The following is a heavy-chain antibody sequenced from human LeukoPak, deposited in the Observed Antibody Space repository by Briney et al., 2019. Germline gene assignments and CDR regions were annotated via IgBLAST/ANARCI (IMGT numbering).Heavy chain of an antibody. J-gene: IGHJ4*02. CDR2: ISTSGSTT. V-gene: IGHV3-11*04. Sequence: GGSLRLSCAASGFTFSNYWMSWIRQAPGKGLEWVSYISTSGSTTSYADSVKGRFTISRDNAKNSLYLQMDSLRGEDTAVYYCARTARLFDLWGQGTLVTVSS. CDR1: GFTFSNYW. D-gene: IGHD6-6*01. CDR3: ARTARLFDL.